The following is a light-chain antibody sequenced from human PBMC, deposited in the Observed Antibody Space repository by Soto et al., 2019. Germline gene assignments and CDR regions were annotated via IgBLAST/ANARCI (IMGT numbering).Light chain of an antibody. CDR3: AAWDDSLNGVV. V-gene: IGLV1-44*01. CDR1: SSNIGSNT. J-gene: IGLJ2*01. Sequence: QSVLPQPPSASGTPGQRVTISCSGSSSNIGSNTVNWYQQLPGTAPKLLIHSNNQRPSGVPDRFSGSKSGTSASLAISGLQSEDEADYSCAAWDDSLNGVVFGGGTKLTVL. CDR2: SNN.